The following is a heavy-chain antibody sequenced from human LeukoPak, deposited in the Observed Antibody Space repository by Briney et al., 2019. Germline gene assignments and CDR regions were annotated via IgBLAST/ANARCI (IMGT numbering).Heavy chain of an antibody. J-gene: IGHJ4*02. D-gene: IGHD1-26*01. V-gene: IGHV4-39*01. Sequence: PSETLSLTCTVSGGSIRSSYYYWGWIRQPPGKGLEWIGSIYDSGSTYYNPSLKSRVTISVDTSKNQFSLKLSSVTAADTAVYYCARHGRPHFDYWGQGTLVTVSS. CDR2: IYDSGST. CDR3: ARHGRPHFDY. CDR1: GGSIRSSYYY.